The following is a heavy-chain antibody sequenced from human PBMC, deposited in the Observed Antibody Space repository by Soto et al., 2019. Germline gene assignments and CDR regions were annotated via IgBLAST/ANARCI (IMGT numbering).Heavy chain of an antibody. CDR3: AKDRPYYDILTAYYSYYFDY. D-gene: IGHD3-9*01. V-gene: IGHV3-23*01. Sequence: DVQLLAAGGGLVQPGGSLRLSCAASGFTFSSYAMSWVRLAPGNGLEWVSAISGSGDDTYYADSVRGRFTISRDNSKNTLYLQMNSLRAEDTAVYYCAKDRPYYDILTAYYSYYFDYWGQGTLVTVS. J-gene: IGHJ4*02. CDR2: ISGSGDDT. CDR1: GFTFSSYA.